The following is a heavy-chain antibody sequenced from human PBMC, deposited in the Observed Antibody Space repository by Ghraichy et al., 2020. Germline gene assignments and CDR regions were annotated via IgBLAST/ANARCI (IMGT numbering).Heavy chain of an antibody. V-gene: IGHV3-23*01. Sequence: GESLNISCAASGFTFTSYAMSWVRQAPGKGLEWVSAIGGSDYSTYYADSVKGRFTISRDNSKNTLYLEMNSLRAEDTAVYYCAMSGYCTSTSCYPYYNYYMDVWGKGTTVTVSS. CDR3: AMSGYCTSTSCYPYYNYYMDV. CDR1: GFTFTSYA. J-gene: IGHJ6*03. D-gene: IGHD2-2*01. CDR2: IGGSDYST.